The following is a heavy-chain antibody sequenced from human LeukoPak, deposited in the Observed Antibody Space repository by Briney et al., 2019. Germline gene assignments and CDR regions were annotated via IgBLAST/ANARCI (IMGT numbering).Heavy chain of an antibody. D-gene: IGHD4-17*01. CDR3: ARGRGDYGSYYMDV. Sequence: PGGSLRLSCAASAFTFSDYSMNWVRQAPGKALEWVSSISSGAYSADSVKGRFTISRDNAKNSLYLQMNSLRAEDTAVYYCARGRGDYGSYYMDVWGKGTTVTVSS. CDR2: ISSGA. J-gene: IGHJ6*03. V-gene: IGHV3-69-1*02. CDR1: AFTFSDYS.